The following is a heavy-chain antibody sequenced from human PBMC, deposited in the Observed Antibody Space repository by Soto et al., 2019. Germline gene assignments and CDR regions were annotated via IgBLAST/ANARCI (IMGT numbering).Heavy chain of an antibody. Sequence: QVQLVESGGGVVQPGRSLRLSCAASGFTFSSYAMHWVRQAPGKGLEWVAVISYDGSNKYYADSVKGRFTISRDNSKNTLYLQMNSLRAEDTAVYYCARGQLGRDAFDIWGQGTMVTVSS. CDR3: ARGQLGRDAFDI. D-gene: IGHD6-6*01. V-gene: IGHV3-30-3*01. CDR2: ISYDGSNK. CDR1: GFTFSSYA. J-gene: IGHJ3*02.